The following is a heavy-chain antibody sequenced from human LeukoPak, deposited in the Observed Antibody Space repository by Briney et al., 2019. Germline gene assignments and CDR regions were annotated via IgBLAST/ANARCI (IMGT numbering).Heavy chain of an antibody. CDR2: IYSSGNT. Sequence: PSETLSLTCAVYGGSFSGYYWSWIRQPPGKELEWIGYIYSSGNTDYNPALKSRVTMSMDTSRNQFSLKLRSVTAADTAIYYCARDEGIAAQFDYWGQGALVTVSS. V-gene: IGHV4-34*11. CDR1: GGSFSGYY. D-gene: IGHD6-6*01. CDR3: ARDEGIAAQFDY. J-gene: IGHJ4*02.